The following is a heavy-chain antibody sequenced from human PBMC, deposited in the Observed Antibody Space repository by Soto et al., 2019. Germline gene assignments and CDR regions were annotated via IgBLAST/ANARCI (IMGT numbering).Heavy chain of an antibody. V-gene: IGHV3-7*01. J-gene: IGHJ4*02. D-gene: IGHD4-4*01. Sequence: EVQLVESGGGLVQPGGSLRLSCAASGFTFSSYWMSWVRQAPGKGLEWVANIKQDGSEKYYVDSVKGRFTISRDNAKNSLYLQMNSLRAEDTAVYYCAREFGNYPQYYFDYWGQGTLVTVSS. CDR2: IKQDGSEK. CDR1: GFTFSSYW. CDR3: AREFGNYPQYYFDY.